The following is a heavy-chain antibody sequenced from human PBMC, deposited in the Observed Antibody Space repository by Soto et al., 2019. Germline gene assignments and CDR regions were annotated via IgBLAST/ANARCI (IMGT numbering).Heavy chain of an antibody. D-gene: IGHD2-21*02. CDR2: IHSDGSST. J-gene: IGHJ3*01. CDR1: GFTFSYYW. Sequence: GGSLRLSCAASGFTFSYYWMHWVRQAPGQGRVWVSRIHSDGSSTTYADSVKGRFTISRDNAKNTLYLQMNSLRAEDTAVYYCARGDRGAFDLWGQGTMVTVSS. CDR3: ARGDRGAFDL. V-gene: IGHV3-74*01.